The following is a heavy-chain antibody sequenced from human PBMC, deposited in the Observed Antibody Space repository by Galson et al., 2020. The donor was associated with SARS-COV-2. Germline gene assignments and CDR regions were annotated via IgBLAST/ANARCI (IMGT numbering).Heavy chain of an antibody. Sequence: GGSLRLSCAASGFTFSSYGMHWVRQAPGKGLEWVAVIWYDGSNKYYADSVKGRFTISRDNSKNTLYLQMNSLRAEDTAVYYCARDIPTVTDPTYDAFDIWGQGTMVTVS. V-gene: IGHV3-33*01. CDR2: IWYDGSNK. D-gene: IGHD4-17*01. J-gene: IGHJ3*02. CDR1: GFTFSSYG. CDR3: ARDIPTVTDPTYDAFDI.